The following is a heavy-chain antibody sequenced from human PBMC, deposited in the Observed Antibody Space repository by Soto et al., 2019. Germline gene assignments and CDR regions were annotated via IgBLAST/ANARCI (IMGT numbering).Heavy chain of an antibody. CDR1: GYTFTSYY. D-gene: IGHD1-7*01. J-gene: IGHJ6*02. CDR2: INPSGGST. Sequence: QVQLVQSGAEVKKPGASVKVSCKASGYTFTSYYMHWVRQAPGQGLEWMGIINPSGGSTSYAQKFQGRVTMTRDTSTSTVYMELSGLRSEDTAVYYCAGGSGTTPHDYYGMDVWGQGTTVTVSS. CDR3: AGGSGTTPHDYYGMDV. V-gene: IGHV1-46*01.